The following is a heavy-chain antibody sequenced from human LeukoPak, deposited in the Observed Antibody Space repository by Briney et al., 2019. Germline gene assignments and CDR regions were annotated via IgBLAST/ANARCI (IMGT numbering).Heavy chain of an antibody. V-gene: IGHV3-53*01. Sequence: GGSLRLSCAASGFTVSSNYMSWVRQAPGKGLEWVSVIYSGGSTYYADSVKGRFTISRDNSKNTLYLQMNSLRAEDTAVYYCTTERYYDFWSGYYSVFGYYYYYGMDVWGQGTTVTVSS. D-gene: IGHD3-3*01. CDR2: IYSGGST. CDR3: TTERYYDFWSGYYSVFGYYYYYGMDV. J-gene: IGHJ6*02. CDR1: GFTVSSNY.